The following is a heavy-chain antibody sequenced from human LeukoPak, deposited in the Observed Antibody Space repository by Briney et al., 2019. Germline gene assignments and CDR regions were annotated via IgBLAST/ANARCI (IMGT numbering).Heavy chain of an antibody. CDR2: IYYSGGT. V-gene: IGHV4-39*01. D-gene: IGHD3-10*01. Sequence: SETLSLTCTVSGGSISSSSYYWGWIRQPPGKGLEWMGSIYYSGGTYYNPSLKSRVTISVDTSKNQFSLKLSSVTAADTAVYYCARHQTVLLWFGESGPIDYWGQGTLVTVSS. J-gene: IGHJ4*02. CDR1: GGSISSSSYY. CDR3: ARHQTVLLWFGESGPIDY.